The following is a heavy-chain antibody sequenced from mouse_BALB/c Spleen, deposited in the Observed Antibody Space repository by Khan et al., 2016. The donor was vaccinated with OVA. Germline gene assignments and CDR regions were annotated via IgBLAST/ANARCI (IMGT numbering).Heavy chain of an antibody. CDR1: GYIFTSYW. Sequence: QVQLQQSGAELAKPGASVKMSCKASGYIFTSYWMHWVKQRPGQVLEWIGYINPATDYTEYNQKFKNKATLTADKSSSTAYMQLSSLTSEDSAVYYCVNHGSSAAWFTYWGQGTTVTVSA. CDR3: VNHGSSAAWFTY. D-gene: IGHD1-1*01. V-gene: IGHV1-7*01. J-gene: IGHJ3*01. CDR2: INPATDYT.